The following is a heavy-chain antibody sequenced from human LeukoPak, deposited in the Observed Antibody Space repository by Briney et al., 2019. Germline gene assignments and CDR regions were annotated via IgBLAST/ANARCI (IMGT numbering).Heavy chain of an antibody. CDR1: GGTFSSYA. Sequence: ASVKVSCKASGGTFSSYAISWVRQAPGQGLEWMGGIIPIFGTANYAQKFQGRVTITTDESTSTAYMELSSLRSEDTAVYYCARDYYDSSGKDDYWGQGTPVTVSS. D-gene: IGHD3-22*01. J-gene: IGHJ4*02. CDR3: ARDYYDSSGKDDY. CDR2: IIPIFGTA. V-gene: IGHV1-69*05.